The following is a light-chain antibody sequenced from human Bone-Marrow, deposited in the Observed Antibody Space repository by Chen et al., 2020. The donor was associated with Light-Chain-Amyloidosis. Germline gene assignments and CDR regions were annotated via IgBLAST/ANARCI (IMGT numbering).Light chain of an antibody. V-gene: IGKV1-5*03. J-gene: IGKJ5*01. CDR3: QHYNSYST. Sequence: DIPMTQSPSTLSASVGDTLTITCRASQVISGWLAWYQQKPGKAPKLLIYKASTLNSGVPSRFSGSESGSEFTLTISSLQPDDFATYYCQHYNSYSTFGQGTRLDIK. CDR1: QVISGW. CDR2: KAS.